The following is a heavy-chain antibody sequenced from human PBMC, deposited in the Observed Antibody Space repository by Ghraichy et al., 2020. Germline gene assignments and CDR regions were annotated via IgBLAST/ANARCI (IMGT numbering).Heavy chain of an antibody. CDR1: GFTVSSNY. V-gene: IGHV3-66*01. D-gene: IGHD5-24*01. J-gene: IGHJ4*02. CDR3: ARGREGSISYFDY. CDR2: IYSGGST. Sequence: GGSLRLSCAASGFTVSSNYMSWVRQAPGKGLEWVSIIYSGGSTYYADSVKGRFTISRDNSKNTLYLQMNSLRAEDTAVYYCARGREGSISYFDYWGQGTLVTVSS.